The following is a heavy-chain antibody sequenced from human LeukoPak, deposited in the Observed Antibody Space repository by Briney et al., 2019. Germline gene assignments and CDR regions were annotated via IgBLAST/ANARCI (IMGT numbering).Heavy chain of an antibody. CDR1: GFTFSSYS. D-gene: IGHD3-10*01. CDR3: ARDEGSVLLWFGELLRYYYGMDV. CDR2: ISSSSSYI. J-gene: IGHJ6*02. Sequence: GGSLRLSCAASGFTFSSYSMNWVRQAPGKGLEWVSSISSSSSYIYYADSVKGRFTISRDNAKNSLYLQMNSLRAEDTAVYYCARDEGSVLLWFGELLRYYYGMDVWGQGTTVTVSS. V-gene: IGHV3-21*01.